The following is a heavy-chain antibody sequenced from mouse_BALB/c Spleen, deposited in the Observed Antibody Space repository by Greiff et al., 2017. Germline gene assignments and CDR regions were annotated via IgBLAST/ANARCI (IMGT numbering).Heavy chain of an antibody. CDR1: GFTFSSFG. Sequence: DVMLVESGGGLVQPGGSRKLSCAASGFTFSSFGMHWVRQAPEKGLEWVAYISSGSSTIYYADTVKGRFTISRDNPKNTLFLQMTSLRSEDTAMYYCAREGGPYYYAMDYWGQGTSVTVSS. J-gene: IGHJ4*01. CDR3: AREGGPYYYAMDY. CDR2: ISSGSSTI. D-gene: IGHD1-1*02. V-gene: IGHV5-17*02.